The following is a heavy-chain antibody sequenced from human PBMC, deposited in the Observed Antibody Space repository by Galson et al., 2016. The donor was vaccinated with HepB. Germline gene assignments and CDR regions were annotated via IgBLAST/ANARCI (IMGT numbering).Heavy chain of an antibody. V-gene: IGHV3-30-3*01. CDR2: ISYDGSNK. CDR1: GFTFSSYA. D-gene: IGHD3-3*01. J-gene: IGHJ3*02. Sequence: SLRLSCAASGFTFSSYAMHWARQAPGKGLEWVALISYDGSNKYYADSVKGRFTLSRDNSKNTLYLQMNSLRAEDTAVYYCARGGTPYDFWTTGAFDIWGQGTMVTVSS. CDR3: ARGGTPYDFWTTGAFDI.